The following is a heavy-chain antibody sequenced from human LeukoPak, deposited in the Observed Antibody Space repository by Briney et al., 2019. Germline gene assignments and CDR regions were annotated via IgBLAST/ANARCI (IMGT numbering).Heavy chain of an antibody. Sequence: GESLKISCKGSGYRFTSHWIGGVRQTPGKGLEWMGIISPGDSDARYSPSFQGQVTISADKSINTAYLQWSSLKASDTAMYYCARQAYCGGDCSANFDYWGQGTLVTVSS. V-gene: IGHV5-51*01. CDR3: ARQAYCGGDCSANFDY. CDR2: ISPGDSDA. CDR1: GYRFTSHW. D-gene: IGHD2-21*02. J-gene: IGHJ4*02.